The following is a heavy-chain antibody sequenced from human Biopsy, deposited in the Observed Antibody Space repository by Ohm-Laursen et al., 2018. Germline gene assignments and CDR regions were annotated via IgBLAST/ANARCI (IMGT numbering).Heavy chain of an antibody. J-gene: IGHJ4*02. CDR3: AADINVWNVNY. V-gene: IGHV1-24*01. CDR1: GYTLTELS. D-gene: IGHD1-1*01. Sequence: ASVKVSCKVSGYTLTELSMHWVRQAPGKGLEWMGGFAPENGKTVYAQNLQARVSMTEDTSTDTAYMELRGLRSEDTAVYYCAADINVWNVNYWGQGTQVTVSS. CDR2: FAPENGKT.